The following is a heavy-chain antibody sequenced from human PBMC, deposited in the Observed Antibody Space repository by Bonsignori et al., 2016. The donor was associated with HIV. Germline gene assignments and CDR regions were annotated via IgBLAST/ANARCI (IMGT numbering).Heavy chain of an antibody. D-gene: IGHD2-15*01. J-gene: IGHJ3*02. Sequence: WIRQPPGKGLEWVSGISRGGGSPYYRGSVKGRFTISRDNSKNTLYLQMNSLRAEDTAVYYCVKDGGFRTDGFDIWGQGTMVTVSS. CDR3: VKDGGFRTDGFDI. CDR2: ISRGGGSP. V-gene: IGHV3-23*01.